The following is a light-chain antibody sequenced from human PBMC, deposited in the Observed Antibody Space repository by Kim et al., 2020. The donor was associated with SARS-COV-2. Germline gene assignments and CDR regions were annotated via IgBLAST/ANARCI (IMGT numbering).Light chain of an antibody. CDR2: GAS. CDR3: QQYNNLCT. CDR1: QSVSSN. V-gene: IGKV3-15*01. Sequence: EIVMTQSPATLSVSPGERATLSCRASQSVSSNLAWYQQKPGQAPRLLIYGASTRATGIPARFSGSGSGTEFTLTISSLQSEDFAVYYCQQYNNLCTSAQVRKLYIK. J-gene: IGKJ1*01.